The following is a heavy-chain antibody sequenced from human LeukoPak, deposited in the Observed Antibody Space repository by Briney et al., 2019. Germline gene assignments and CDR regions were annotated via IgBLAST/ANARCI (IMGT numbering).Heavy chain of an antibody. CDR2: IYSGTT. Sequence: GGSLRLSCTVSGFTVSSNSMSWVRQAPGKGLEWVSFIYSGTTHYSDSVKGRFTISRDNSKNTLYLQMNSLRAEDTAVYYCARDSSMLRGPLVIYYFDFWGQGTLVTVSS. J-gene: IGHJ4*02. D-gene: IGHD3-10*01. CDR1: GFTVSSNS. CDR3: ARDSSMLRGPLVIYYFDF. V-gene: IGHV3-53*01.